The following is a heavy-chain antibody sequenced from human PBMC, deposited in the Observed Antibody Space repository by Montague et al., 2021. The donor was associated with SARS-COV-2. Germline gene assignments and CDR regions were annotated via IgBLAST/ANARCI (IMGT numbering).Heavy chain of an antibody. V-gene: IGHV4-39*01. D-gene: IGHD1-7*01. CDR3: ARGLYNWNYEHWFDT. CDR2: IYYSGST. CDR1: GGSVGSSHYY. J-gene: IGHJ5*02. Sequence: SETLSLTCTVSGGSVGSSHYYWAWIRQPPGKGLEWIGTIYYSGSTYYNPSPRSRVTIDVDPSTNQFSLKLHSVTAADTAVYFCARGLYNWNYEHWFDTWGQGTLVTVSS.